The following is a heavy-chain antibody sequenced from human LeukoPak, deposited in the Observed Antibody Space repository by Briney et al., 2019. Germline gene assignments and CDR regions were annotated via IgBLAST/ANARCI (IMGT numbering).Heavy chain of an antibody. V-gene: IGHV3-23*01. CDR2: ISGSGGST. J-gene: IGHJ4*02. D-gene: IGHD6-19*01. Sequence: GGSLRLSCAASGFTFSSYAMSWVRQAPGKGLEWVSAISGSGGSTYYADSVKGRFTISRDNSKNTLYLQMNSLRAEDTAVYYCAKVREQWLGNGYFDYWGQGTLVTVSS. CDR1: GFTFSSYA. CDR3: AKVREQWLGNGYFDY.